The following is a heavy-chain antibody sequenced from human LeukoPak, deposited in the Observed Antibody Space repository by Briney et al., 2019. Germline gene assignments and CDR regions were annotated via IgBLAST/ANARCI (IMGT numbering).Heavy chain of an antibody. CDR1: GGSISSGSYY. V-gene: IGHV4-61*02. J-gene: IGHJ6*03. CDR3: AREGKITMVRGVIRYYYMDV. D-gene: IGHD3-10*01. CDR2: IFASGST. Sequence: SETLSLTCTVSGGSISSGSYYWSWIRQPAGKGLEWIGRIFASGSTKYNPSLKSRVTISVDTSKNQFSLKLSSVTAADTAVYYCAREGKITMVRGVIRYYYMDVWGKGTTVTISS.